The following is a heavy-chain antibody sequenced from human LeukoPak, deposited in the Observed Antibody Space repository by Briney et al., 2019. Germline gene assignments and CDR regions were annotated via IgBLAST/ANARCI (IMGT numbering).Heavy chain of an antibody. J-gene: IGHJ4*02. D-gene: IGHD3-10*01. Sequence: SETLSLTCTVSGYSISSGYYWGWIRQPPGKGLEWIGSIYHSGSTYYNPSLKRCVTISVDTSKNQFSLKLSSVTAADTAVYYCARVGTRGTMVRGAPPRGYWGQGTLVTVSS. V-gene: IGHV4-38-2*02. CDR2: IYHSGST. CDR1: GYSISSGYY. CDR3: ARVGTRGTMVRGAPPRGY.